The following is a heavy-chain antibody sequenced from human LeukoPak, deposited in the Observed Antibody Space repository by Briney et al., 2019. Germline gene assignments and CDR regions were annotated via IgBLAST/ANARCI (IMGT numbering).Heavy chain of an antibody. CDR1: GFTFSSYG. D-gene: IGHD3-10*01. J-gene: IGHJ4*02. CDR3: AKARYYGSGSFPDY. Sequence: GGTLRLSCAASGFTFSSYGMSWVRQAPGKGLEWVSAISGSGGSTYYADSVKGRFTISRDNSKNTLYLQMNSLRAEDTAVYYCAKARYYGSGSFPDYWGQGTLVTVSS. V-gene: IGHV3-23*01. CDR2: ISGSGGST.